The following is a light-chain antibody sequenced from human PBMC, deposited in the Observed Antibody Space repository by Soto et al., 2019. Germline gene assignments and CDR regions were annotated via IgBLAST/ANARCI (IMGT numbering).Light chain of an antibody. CDR3: QQRINWPIT. V-gene: IGKV3-11*01. CDR1: QSVGTS. Sequence: EIVLTQSPATLSLSPGERATLSCRASQSVGTSLVWYQQRPGQAPRLLIYDASHRATGIPARFSGSGSGTDFTLTISSLEPEDLAVYYCQQRINWPITFGQWTRLEIK. J-gene: IGKJ5*01. CDR2: DAS.